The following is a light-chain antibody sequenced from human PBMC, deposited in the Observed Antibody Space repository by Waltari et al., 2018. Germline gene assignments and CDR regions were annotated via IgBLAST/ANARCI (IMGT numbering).Light chain of an antibody. CDR3: NSYTVSSAVI. Sequence: QSALTQPASVSGSPGQSITISCTGTSSDIGVYNHVSWYQQHPGKAPKLILYDVAYRPSGVSDRFSGSKSGNTASLTISGRQAEDEADYYCNSYTVSSAVIFGGGTRLTVL. CDR1: SSDIGVYNH. CDR2: DVA. J-gene: IGLJ2*01. V-gene: IGLV2-14*03.